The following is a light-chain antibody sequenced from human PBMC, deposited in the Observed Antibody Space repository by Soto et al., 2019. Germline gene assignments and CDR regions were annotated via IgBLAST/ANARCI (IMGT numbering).Light chain of an antibody. CDR2: LNSDGSH. V-gene: IGLV4-69*01. Sequence: QLVLTQSPSASASLGAWVNLTCTLSSGHSSYAIAWHQQQPEKGPRYLMKLNSDGSHSKGDGIPDRFSGSSSGAERYLTISSLQSEDEADYYCQTWGSGTVVFGGGTKLTVL. J-gene: IGLJ2*01. CDR1: SGHSSYA. CDR3: QTWGSGTVV.